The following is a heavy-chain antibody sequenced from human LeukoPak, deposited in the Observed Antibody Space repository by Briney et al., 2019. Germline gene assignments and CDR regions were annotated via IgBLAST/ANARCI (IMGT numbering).Heavy chain of an antibody. V-gene: IGHV3-23*01. CDR3: ARGSGGYCSGGSCYSAAFDI. D-gene: IGHD2-15*01. CDR2: IDGSGVTT. J-gene: IGHJ3*02. Sequence: GGSLRLSCAASGFTFSSNTMSWVRQAPGRGLAWVSAIDGSGVTTFYADSVKGRFTISRDNSRNTLYLQMNSLRAEDTAVYYCARGSGGYCSGGSCYSAAFDIWGQGTMVTVSS. CDR1: GFTFSSNT.